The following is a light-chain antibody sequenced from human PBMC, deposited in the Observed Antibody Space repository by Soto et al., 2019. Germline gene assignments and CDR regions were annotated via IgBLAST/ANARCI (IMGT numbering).Light chain of an antibody. V-gene: IGLV2-23*01. Sequence: QSVLTQPASVSMSPGQSITISCTGTSSDIGDCNLVSWYQHYPGKAPKLMIYEGIKRPSGVSNRFSGSKSGNTAFLTISGLQAEDEADYYCCSYAGSGTDNYVFGSGTKVTVL. CDR2: EGI. CDR3: CSYAGSGTDNYV. J-gene: IGLJ1*01. CDR1: SSDIGDCNL.